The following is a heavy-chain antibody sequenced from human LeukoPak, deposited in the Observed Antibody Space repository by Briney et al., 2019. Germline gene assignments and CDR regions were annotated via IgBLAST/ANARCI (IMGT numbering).Heavy chain of an antibody. D-gene: IGHD3-9*01. J-gene: IGHJ4*02. CDR2: IYYSGST. CDR1: GGSISSGSYY. Sequence: SETLSLTCTVSGGSISSGSYYWGWIRQPPGKGLEWIGSIYYSGSTYYNPSLKSRVTISVDTSKNQFSLKLSSVTAADTAVYYCAGVQSYYDILTGYYPYYFDYWGQGTLVTVSS. V-gene: IGHV4-39*01. CDR3: AGVQSYYDILTGYYPYYFDY.